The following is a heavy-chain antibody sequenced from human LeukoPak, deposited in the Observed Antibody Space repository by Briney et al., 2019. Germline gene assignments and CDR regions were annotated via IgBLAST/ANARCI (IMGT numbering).Heavy chain of an antibody. V-gene: IGHV1-18*01. CDR2: ISAYNGNT. J-gene: IGHJ4*02. D-gene: IGHD2-15*01. CDR1: GYTFTSYG. CDR3: ARDLSYCSGGSCYENGY. Sequence: GASVKVSCKASGYTFTSYGFSWVRQAPGQGLEWMGWISAYNGNTNYAQKLQGRVTMTTDTSTSTAYMELRSLRSDDTAVYYCARDLSYCSGGSCYENGYWGQGTLVTVSS.